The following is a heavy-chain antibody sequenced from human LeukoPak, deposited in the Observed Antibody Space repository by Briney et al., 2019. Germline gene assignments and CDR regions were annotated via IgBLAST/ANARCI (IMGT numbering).Heavy chain of an antibody. Sequence: SVKVSCKASGFTFTSSAMQWVRQARGQRLEWIGWIVVGSGNTNYAQKFQERVTITRDMSTSTAYMELSSLRSEDTAVYYCARHVHPAETTGGYFDVWGRGTLVTVSS. CDR1: GFTFTSSA. V-gene: IGHV1-58*02. D-gene: IGHD1-14*01. J-gene: IGHJ2*01. CDR3: ARHVHPAETTGGYFDV. CDR2: IVVGSGNT.